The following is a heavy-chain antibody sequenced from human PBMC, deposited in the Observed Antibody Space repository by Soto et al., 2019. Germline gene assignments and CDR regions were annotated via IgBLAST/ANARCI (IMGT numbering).Heavy chain of an antibody. Sequence: ASVKVSCKVSGYTLTELSMHWVRQAPGKGLEWMGGFDPEDGTANYAQKFQGRLTMTADESTSTVYMELSSLRSDDTAVYYCAREDKPGGYTPPGTSGFDSWGQGTLVTVSS. CDR3: AREDKPGGYTPPGTSGFDS. J-gene: IGHJ4*02. CDR1: GYTLTELS. CDR2: FDPEDGTA. D-gene: IGHD5-12*01. V-gene: IGHV1-24*01.